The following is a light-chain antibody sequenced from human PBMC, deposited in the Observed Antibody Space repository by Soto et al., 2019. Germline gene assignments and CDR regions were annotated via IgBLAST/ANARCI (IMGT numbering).Light chain of an antibody. Sequence: SYELTQPPSVSVAPGKTARITCGGNNIGSKSVHWYQQKPGQAPVLVIYYDSDRPSGIPERFSGSNSGNTATLTISRVEAGDEADYYCQVGDSGGVFGGGTKLTVL. CDR1: NIGSKS. CDR2: YDS. CDR3: QVGDSGGV. V-gene: IGLV3-21*04. J-gene: IGLJ3*02.